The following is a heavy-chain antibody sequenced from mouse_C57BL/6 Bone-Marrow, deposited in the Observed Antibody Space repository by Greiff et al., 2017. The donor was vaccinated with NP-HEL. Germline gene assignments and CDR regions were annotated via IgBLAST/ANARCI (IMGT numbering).Heavy chain of an antibody. CDR3: ARDLCRQTYFDV. J-gene: IGHJ1*03. CDR1: GYTFTSYW. D-gene: IGHD2-3*01. CDR2: IYPSDSET. Sequence: QVQLQQPGAELVRPGSSVKLSCKASGYTFTSYWMDWVKQRPGQGLEWIGNIYPSDSETHYNQKFKDKATLTVDKSSSTAYMQLSSLTSEDSAVYYCARDLCRQTYFDVWGTGTTVTVSS. V-gene: IGHV1-61*01.